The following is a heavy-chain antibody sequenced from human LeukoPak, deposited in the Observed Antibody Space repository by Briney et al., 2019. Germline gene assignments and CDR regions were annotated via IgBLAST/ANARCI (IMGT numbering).Heavy chain of an antibody. V-gene: IGHV1-18*04. CDR2: ISAYNGNT. CDR1: GYTFTGYY. CDR3: ARGDKRVAAAIGWFDP. Sequence: ASVKVSCKASGYTFTGYYMHWVRQAPGQGLEWMGWISAYNGNTNYAQKLQGRVTMTTDTSTSTAYMELRSLRSDDTAVYYCARGDKRVAAAIGWFDPWGQGTLVTVSS. J-gene: IGHJ5*02. D-gene: IGHD6-13*01.